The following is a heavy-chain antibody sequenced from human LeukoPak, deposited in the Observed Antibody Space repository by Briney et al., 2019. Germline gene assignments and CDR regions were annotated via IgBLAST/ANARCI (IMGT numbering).Heavy chain of an antibody. CDR3: ARERGRGRDSPWFDY. CDR2: IYSDGST. J-gene: IGHJ4*02. Sequence: GGSLRLSCVASGFTFDNYWVHWVRQAPGKGLEWVSVIYSDGSTYYADSVKGRFTISRDNSKNTLDLQMTGLRAEDTAVYYCARERGRGRDSPWFDYWGQGTLVTVSS. CDR1: GFTFDNYW. V-gene: IGHV3-53*01. D-gene: IGHD1-26*01.